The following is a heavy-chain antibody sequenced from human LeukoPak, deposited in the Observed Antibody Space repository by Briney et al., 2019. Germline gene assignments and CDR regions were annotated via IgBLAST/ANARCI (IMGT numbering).Heavy chain of an antibody. CDR3: ARETYYYDSSGIPRGFDY. CDR2: IYSGGST. CDR1: GFTFSSYS. J-gene: IGHJ4*02. Sequence: PGGSLRLSCAASGFTFSSYSMNWVRQAPGKGLEWVSVIYSGGSTYYADSVKGRFTISRDNSKNTLYLQMNSLRAEDTAVYYCARETYYYDSSGIPRGFDYWGQGTLVTVSS. V-gene: IGHV3-66*01. D-gene: IGHD3-22*01.